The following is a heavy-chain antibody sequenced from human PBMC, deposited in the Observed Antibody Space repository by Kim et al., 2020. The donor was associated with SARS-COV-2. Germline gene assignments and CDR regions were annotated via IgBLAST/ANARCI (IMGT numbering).Heavy chain of an antibody. J-gene: IGHJ4*02. CDR2: IYYSGST. D-gene: IGHD3-16*01. CDR1: GGSISSSSYY. Sequence: SETLSLTCTVSGGSISSSSYYWGWIRQPPGKGLEWIGSIYYSGSTYYNPSLKSRVTISVDTSKNQFSLKLSSVTAADTAVYYCARQRITFGGDLDYWGQGTLVTVSS. CDR3: ARQRITFGGDLDY. V-gene: IGHV4-39*01.